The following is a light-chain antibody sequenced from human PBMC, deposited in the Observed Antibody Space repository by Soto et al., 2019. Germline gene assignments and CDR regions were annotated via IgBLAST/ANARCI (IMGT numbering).Light chain of an antibody. V-gene: IGKV3-15*01. CDR2: GAS. J-gene: IGKJ3*01. Sequence: EIVMTQSPATLSVSPGERATLSCRASQSVSSNLAWYQQKPGQAPRLLIYGASTRATGIPARFSGSGSGTEFTLTISSMLSEDIAVYYSQQYNNWPFTFGPGTKVDIK. CDR1: QSVSSN. CDR3: QQYNNWPFT.